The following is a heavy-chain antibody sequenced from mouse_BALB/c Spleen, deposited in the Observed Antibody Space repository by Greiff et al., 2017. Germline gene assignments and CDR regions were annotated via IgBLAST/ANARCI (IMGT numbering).Heavy chain of an antibody. D-gene: IGHD2-14*01. CDR3: ARGYRYDYWYFDV. CDR1: GYSITSDYA. CDR2: ISYSGST. V-gene: IGHV3-2*02. J-gene: IGHJ1*01. Sequence: EVQLQQSGPGLVKPSQSLSLTCTVTGYSITSDYAWNWIRQFPGNELEWMGYISYSGSTSYNPSLKSRISITRDTSKNQFFLQLNSVTTEDTATYYCARGYRYDYWYFDVWGAGTTVTVSS.